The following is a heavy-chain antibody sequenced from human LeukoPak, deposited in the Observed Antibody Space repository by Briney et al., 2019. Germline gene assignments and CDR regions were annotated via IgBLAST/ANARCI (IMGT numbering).Heavy chain of an antibody. V-gene: IGHV4-59*01. CDR1: GGSISSYY. CDR3: ARAPLGYYDYVWGSYRSYYFDY. Sequence: SETLSLTCTVSGGSISSYYWSWIRQPPGKGLEWIGYISYSGSTNYNPSLKSRVTISVDTSKNQFSLKLSSVTAADTAVYYCARAPLGYYDYVWGSYRSYYFDYWGQGTLVTVSS. D-gene: IGHD3-16*02. CDR2: ISYSGST. J-gene: IGHJ4*02.